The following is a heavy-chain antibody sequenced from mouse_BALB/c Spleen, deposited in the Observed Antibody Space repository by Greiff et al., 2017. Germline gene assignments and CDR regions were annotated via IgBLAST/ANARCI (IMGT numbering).Heavy chain of an antibody. J-gene: IGHJ4*01. CDR3: ARGALHYRYDDAMDY. V-gene: IGHV7-3*02. CDR2: IRNKANGYTT. Sequence: EVQLQQSGGGLVQPGGSLRLSCATSGFTFTDYYMSWVRQPPGKALEWLGFIRNKANGYTTEYSASVKGRFTISRDNSQSILYLQMNTLRAEDSATYYCARGALHYRYDDAMDYWGQGTSVTVSS. CDR1: GFTFTDYY. D-gene: IGHD2-14*01.